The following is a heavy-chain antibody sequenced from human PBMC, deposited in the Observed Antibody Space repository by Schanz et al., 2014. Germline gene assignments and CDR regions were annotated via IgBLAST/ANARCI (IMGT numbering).Heavy chain of an antibody. D-gene: IGHD4-17*01. Sequence: QVQLQESGPGLVKPSGTLSLTCTISRDSIRNGHWWHWVRQPPGKGLEWIGEIHHSGGTIYNPSRKSRVPISVDTSKTHFSLKMFSVTAADTAVYYCARRLRGFDYWGQGTLVTVSS. CDR3: ARRLRGFDY. CDR2: IHHSGGT. V-gene: IGHV4-4*02. CDR1: RDSIRNGHW. J-gene: IGHJ4*02.